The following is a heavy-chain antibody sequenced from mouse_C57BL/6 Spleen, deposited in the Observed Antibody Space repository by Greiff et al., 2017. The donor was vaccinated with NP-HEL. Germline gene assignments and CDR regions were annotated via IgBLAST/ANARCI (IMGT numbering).Heavy chain of an antibody. CDR1: GFTFSSYG. V-gene: IGHV5-6*01. CDR3: ARQITKAFDY. Sequence: EVQLVESGGDLVKPGGSLKLSCAASGFTFSSYGMSWVRQTPDKRLEWVATISSGGSYTYYPDSVKGRFTISRDNAKNTLYLQMSSLKSEDTAMYYCARQITKAFDYWGQGTTLTVSS. D-gene: IGHD2-4*01. CDR2: ISSGGSYT. J-gene: IGHJ2*01.